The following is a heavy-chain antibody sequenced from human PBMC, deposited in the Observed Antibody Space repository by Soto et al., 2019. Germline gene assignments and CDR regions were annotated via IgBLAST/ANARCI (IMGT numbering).Heavy chain of an antibody. Sequence: GVSLRLSCAASGFIFSSYWMSWVRQAPGKGLEWVANINQDGSEKYYVDSVKGRFIISRDNAKNSLYLQMNSLRAEDTAVYYCASHSVQAGLYFHRWGPVTLV. J-gene: IGHJ4*02. CDR3: ASHSVQAGLYFHR. CDR1: GFIFSSYW. CDR2: INQDGSEK. D-gene: IGHD6-19*01. V-gene: IGHV3-7*01.